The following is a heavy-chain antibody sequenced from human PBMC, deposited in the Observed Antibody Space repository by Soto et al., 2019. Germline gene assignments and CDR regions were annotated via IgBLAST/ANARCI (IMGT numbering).Heavy chain of an antibody. CDR2: ISAYNGNT. CDR3: ASGWFGEFVYQFDY. J-gene: IGHJ4*02. CDR1: GYTFTSYG. Sequence: QVQLVQSGAEVKKPGASVKVSCKPSGYTFTSYGITWVPPAPGQPLEWLGWISAYNGNTNYAQKFQGRVTMTTDTATSTAYTELRSLGSDDTAVYYCASGWFGEFVYQFDYWGQGTLVTVSS. D-gene: IGHD3-10*01. V-gene: IGHV1-18*01.